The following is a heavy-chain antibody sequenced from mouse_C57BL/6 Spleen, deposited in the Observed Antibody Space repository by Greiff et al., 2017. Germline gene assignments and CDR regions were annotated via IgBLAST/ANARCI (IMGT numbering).Heavy chain of an antibody. D-gene: IGHD4-1*01. CDR2: ISSGSSTI. Sequence: EVQLVESGGGLVKPGGSLKLSCAASGFTFSDYGMHWVRQAPEKGLEWVAYISSGSSTIYYADTVKGRFTISRDNAKNTLFLQMTSLRSEDTAMYYCARRLTGTYFDYWGQGTTLTVSS. V-gene: IGHV5-17*01. J-gene: IGHJ2*01. CDR3: ARRLTGTYFDY. CDR1: GFTFSDYG.